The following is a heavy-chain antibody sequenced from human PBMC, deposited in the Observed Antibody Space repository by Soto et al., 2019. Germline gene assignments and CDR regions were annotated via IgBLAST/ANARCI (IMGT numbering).Heavy chain of an antibody. CDR1: GFTFRSYA. J-gene: IGHJ6*02. Sequence: QVQLVESGGGVVQPGRSLRLSCAASGFTFRSYAMHWVRQAPGKGLECVAVISYDGSNQFYRDYLKGRFTISRDNSKNTLYLQINRLRYDDTAVYYCARGDREDIAVVVGVRPGEYGADVWGQGTTVTVSS. CDR2: ISYDGSNQ. CDR3: ARGDREDIAVVVGVRPGEYGADV. D-gene: IGHD2-15*01. V-gene: IGHV3-30-3*01.